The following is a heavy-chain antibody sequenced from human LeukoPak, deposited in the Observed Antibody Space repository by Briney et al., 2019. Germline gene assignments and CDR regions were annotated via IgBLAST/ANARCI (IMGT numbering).Heavy chain of an antibody. CDR1: GFTFSSYG. CDR2: IRYDGSNK. Sequence: GGSLRLSCAASGFTFSSYGMHWVRQAPGKGLEWVAFIRYDGSNKYYADSVKGRFTISRDNSKNTLYLQMNSLRAEDTALYYCASSRYDSSGYYGIIGYWGQGTLVTVSS. CDR3: ASSRYDSSGYYGIIGY. D-gene: IGHD3-22*01. V-gene: IGHV3-30*02. J-gene: IGHJ4*02.